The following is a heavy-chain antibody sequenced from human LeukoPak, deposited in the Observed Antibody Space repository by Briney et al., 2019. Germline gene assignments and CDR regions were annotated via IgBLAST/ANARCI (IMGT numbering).Heavy chain of an antibody. V-gene: IGHV1-2*02. J-gene: IGHJ4*02. CDR1: GYTFTGYY. D-gene: IGHD1-26*01. CDR2: INPNSGGT. CDR3: AREGALYSGSPLDY. Sequence: GASVKVSCKASGYTFTGYYMHWVRQAPGQGLEWMGWINPNSGGTNYAQKFQGRVTITRNTSISTAYMELSSLRSEDTAVYYCAREGALYSGSPLDYWGQGTLVTVSS.